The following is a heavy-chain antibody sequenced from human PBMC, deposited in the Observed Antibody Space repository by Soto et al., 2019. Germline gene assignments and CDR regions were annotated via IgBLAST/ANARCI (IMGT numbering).Heavy chain of an antibody. D-gene: IGHD2-2*02. J-gene: IGHJ4*02. Sequence: SETLSLTCAVYGGSFSGYYWSWICQPPGKGLEWIGEINHSGSTNYNPSLKSRVTISVDTSKNQFSLKLSSVTAADTAVYYCARGYCSSTSCFTYYFDYWGQGTLVTVSS. V-gene: IGHV4-34*01. CDR2: INHSGST. CDR1: GGSFSGYY. CDR3: ARGYCSSTSCFTYYFDY.